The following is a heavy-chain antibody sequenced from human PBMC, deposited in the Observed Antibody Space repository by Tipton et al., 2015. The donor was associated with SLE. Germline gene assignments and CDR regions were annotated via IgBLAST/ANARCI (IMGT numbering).Heavy chain of an antibody. D-gene: IGHD6-6*01. Sequence: LRLSCSVSGYSITSAYYWGWIRQPPGKGLEWIGSIYHSGSTYYNPSLKSRVTISLDTSDLSLKVSSVTAADTAMYYCARRGLLQRTSSWNYFDSWGQGTLVIVSS. CDR1: GYSITSAYY. J-gene: IGHJ4*02. V-gene: IGHV4-38-2*02. CDR3: ARRGLLQRTSSWNYFDS. CDR2: IYHSGST.